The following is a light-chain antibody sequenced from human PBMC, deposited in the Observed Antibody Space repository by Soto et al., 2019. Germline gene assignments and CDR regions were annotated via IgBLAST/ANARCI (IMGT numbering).Light chain of an antibody. CDR3: QQYGTSPPEYT. Sequence: EIVLTQSPGTLSLSPGERATLSCRASQSVSASFLAWYQQKPGQAPRLLIYGASSRATGIPDRFSGGGSETDFSLTISRLEPDDFAVYYCQQYGTSPPEYTFGQGTTLESK. V-gene: IGKV3-20*01. J-gene: IGKJ2*01. CDR2: GAS. CDR1: QSVSASF.